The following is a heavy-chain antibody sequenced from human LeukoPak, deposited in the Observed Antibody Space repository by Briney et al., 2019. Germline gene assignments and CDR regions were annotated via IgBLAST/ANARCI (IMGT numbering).Heavy chain of an antibody. D-gene: IGHD6-6*01. CDR2: IGTSSTTI. Sequence: GGSLRLSCAASGFTFSSYTMNWVRQPPGKGLEWVSNIGTSSTTIYYADSVKGRFTISRDNAKNSLYLQMNSLRADDTAVYYCAKDPRRGYSSSSLYYFDYWGQGTLVTVSS. V-gene: IGHV3-48*01. CDR1: GFTFSSYT. J-gene: IGHJ4*02. CDR3: AKDPRRGYSSSSLYYFDY.